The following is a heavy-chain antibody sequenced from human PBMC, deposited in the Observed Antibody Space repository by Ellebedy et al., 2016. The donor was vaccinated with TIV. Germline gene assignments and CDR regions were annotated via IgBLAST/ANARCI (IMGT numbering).Heavy chain of an antibody. Sequence: GESLKISCAASGFTFKNAWMSWVRQAPGKGLEWVGRIRSKSDGGTTDHAAPVKGRFMISRDASKNTLYLQMNSLTTEDTAVYYCTTDLSRSGWYYYGLDVWGQGTTVTVSS. D-gene: IGHD6-19*01. CDR3: TTDLSRSGWYYYGLDV. V-gene: IGHV3-15*05. CDR2: IRSKSDGGTT. J-gene: IGHJ6*02. CDR1: GFTFKNAW.